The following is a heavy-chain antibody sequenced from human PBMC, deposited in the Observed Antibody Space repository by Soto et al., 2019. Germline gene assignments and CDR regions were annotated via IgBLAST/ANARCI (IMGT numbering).Heavy chain of an antibody. Sequence: SETLSLTCTVSGGSISSGGYYWSWIRQHPGKDLEWIGYIYYSGSTYYNPSLKSRVTISVDTSKNQFSLKLSSVTAADTAVYYCARGGVTYYYDSSGFGYFDYWGQGTLVTVSS. CDR3: ARGGVTYYYDSSGFGYFDY. V-gene: IGHV4-31*03. D-gene: IGHD3-22*01. CDR1: GGSISSGGYY. CDR2: IYYSGST. J-gene: IGHJ4*02.